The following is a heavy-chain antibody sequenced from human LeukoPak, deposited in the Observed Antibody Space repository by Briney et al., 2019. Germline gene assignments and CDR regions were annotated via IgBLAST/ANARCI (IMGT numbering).Heavy chain of an antibody. J-gene: IGHJ4*02. Sequence: PSETLSLACTVSGGSLSSYYWSWIRHPPGKGLEWIAYIYYSGSTNYNPSLKSRVTISVDTSQNQFSLKLSPVTAADTAVYYCARRYGSGSSGTFDYWGQGTLVTVSS. D-gene: IGHD3-10*01. CDR1: GGSLSSYY. CDR3: ARRYGSGSSGTFDY. CDR2: IYYSGST. V-gene: IGHV4-59*01.